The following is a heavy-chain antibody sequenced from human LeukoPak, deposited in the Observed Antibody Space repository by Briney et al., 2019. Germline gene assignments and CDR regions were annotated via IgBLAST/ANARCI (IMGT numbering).Heavy chain of an antibody. V-gene: IGHV3-21*01. CDR1: GFTFSSYS. J-gene: IGHJ3*02. CDR3: ARVEGYYDSSGYFDAFDI. D-gene: IGHD3-22*01. Sequence: PGGSLRLSCAASGFTFSSYSMNWVRQAPGKGLEWVSSISSSSSYIYYADSVKGRFTISRDNAKNSLYLQMNSLRAGDTAVYYCARVEGYYDSSGYFDAFDIWGQGTMVTVSS. CDR2: ISSSSSYI.